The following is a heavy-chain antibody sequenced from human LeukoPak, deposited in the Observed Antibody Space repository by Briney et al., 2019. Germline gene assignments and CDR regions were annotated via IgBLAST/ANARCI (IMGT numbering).Heavy chain of an antibody. CDR1: GYTLTELS. D-gene: IGHD1-26*01. J-gene: IGHJ1*01. CDR3: ATAPIRGSYPLGYFQR. V-gene: IGHV1-24*01. CDR2: FDPEDGET. Sequence: ASVKVSCKVSGYTLTELSMHWVRQARGKGLEWMGGFDPEDGETIYAQKFQGRVTMTEDTSTDTAYMELSSLRTEDTAVYHCATAPIRGSYPLGYFQRWGQGTLVTVSS.